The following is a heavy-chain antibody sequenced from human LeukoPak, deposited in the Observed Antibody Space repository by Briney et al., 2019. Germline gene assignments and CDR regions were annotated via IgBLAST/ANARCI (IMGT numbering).Heavy chain of an antibody. CDR2: MNPNSGNT. J-gene: IGHJ5*02. CDR1: GYTFTSYD. Sequence: ASVKVSYKASGYTFTSYDINWVRQATGQGLEWMGWMNPNSGNTGYAQKFQGRVTMTRNTSISTAYMELSSLRSEDTAVYYCARTPAYYDFWSGSEGNNWFDPWGQGTLVTVSS. CDR3: ARTPAYYDFWSGSEGNNWFDP. D-gene: IGHD3-3*01. V-gene: IGHV1-8*01.